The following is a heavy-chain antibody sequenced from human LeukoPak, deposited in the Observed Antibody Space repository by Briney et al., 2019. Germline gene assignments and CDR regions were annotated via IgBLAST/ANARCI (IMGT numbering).Heavy chain of an antibody. D-gene: IGHD3-16*01. Sequence: PSGTLSLTCAVYGGSFSGYDWSWIRQSPGKGLEWIGSIYYSGSTYYNPSLKSRVTISVDTSKNQFSLKLSSVTAADTAVYYCARYLGADSSRHWGQGTLVTVSS. CDR3: ARYLGADSSRH. J-gene: IGHJ4*02. V-gene: IGHV4-34*01. CDR2: IYYSGST. CDR1: GGSFSGYD.